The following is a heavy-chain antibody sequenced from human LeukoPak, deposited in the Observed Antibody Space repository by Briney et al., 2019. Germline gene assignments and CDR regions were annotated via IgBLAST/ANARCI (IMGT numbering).Heavy chain of an antibody. CDR3: ARGGVGGATPDY. Sequence: GGSLRLSCAASGFIFSRYWMHWVRQAPGKGLVWVAQVNNDGTGTYSADSVKGRFTMSRDNAKNTLSLQMNSLSAEHTAVYYCARGGVGGATPDYWGQGALVTVSS. J-gene: IGHJ4*02. CDR1: GFIFSRYW. CDR2: VNNDGTGT. D-gene: IGHD1-26*01. V-gene: IGHV3-74*01.